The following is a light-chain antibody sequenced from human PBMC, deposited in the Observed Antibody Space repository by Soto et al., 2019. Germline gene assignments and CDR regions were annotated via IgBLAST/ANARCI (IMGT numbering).Light chain of an antibody. Sequence: QSVLTQPPSVSGAPGQRVTISCTGSSSNIGAGYDVHWYQQLPGTAPKLLIYGNNNRPSGVPDRFSGSKSGTSASLAITGLQAEDEADYYCQSYDSSLSVSFGGGTKLTVL. CDR2: GNN. V-gene: IGLV1-40*01. J-gene: IGLJ2*01. CDR3: QSYDSSLSVS. CDR1: SSNIGAGYD.